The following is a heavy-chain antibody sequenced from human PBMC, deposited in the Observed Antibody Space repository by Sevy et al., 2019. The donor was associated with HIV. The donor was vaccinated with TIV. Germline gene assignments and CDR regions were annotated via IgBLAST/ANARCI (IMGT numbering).Heavy chain of an antibody. D-gene: IGHD6-19*01. V-gene: IGHV1-69*13. Sequence: ASVKVSCKASGGTFSSYGISWVRQAPGQGLEWMGGIIPILGTVNYAQKFQVRVTITADEPTKTAYMELSSLRSEDTAVYYCARGGGNGWYYFDYWGQETLVTVSS. CDR3: ARGGGNGWYYFDY. CDR1: GGTFSSYG. J-gene: IGHJ4*02. CDR2: IIPILGTV.